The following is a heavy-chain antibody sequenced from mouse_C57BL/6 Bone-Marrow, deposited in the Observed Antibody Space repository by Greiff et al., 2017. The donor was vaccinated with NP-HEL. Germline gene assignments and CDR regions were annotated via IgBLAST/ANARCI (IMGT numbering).Heavy chain of an antibody. CDR1: GYTFTSYG. V-gene: IGHV1-81*01. J-gene: IGHJ2*01. D-gene: IGHD2-2*01. Sequence: QVQLQQSGAELARPGASVKLSCKASGYTFTSYGISWVKQRTGQGLEWIGEIYPRSGNTYYNEKVKGKATLTADKSSSTAYMELRSLTSEDSAVYFCARGGYDGDGYYFDYWGQGTTLTVSS. CDR3: ARGGYDGDGYYFDY. CDR2: IYPRSGNT.